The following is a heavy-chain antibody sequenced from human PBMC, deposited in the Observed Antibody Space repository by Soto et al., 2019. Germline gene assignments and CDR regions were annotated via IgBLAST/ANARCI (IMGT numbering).Heavy chain of an antibody. CDR1: GGSFSGYY. J-gene: IGHJ5*02. CDR3: ARGEMVDSSSWYSRSSWFDP. V-gene: IGHV4-34*01. Sequence: SETLSLTCAVYGGSFSGYYWSWIRQPPGKGLEWIGEINHSGSTNYNPSLKSRVTISVDTSKNQFSLKLSSVTAADTAVYYCARGEMVDSSSWYSRSSWFDPWGQGTLVTVSS. CDR2: INHSGST. D-gene: IGHD6-13*01.